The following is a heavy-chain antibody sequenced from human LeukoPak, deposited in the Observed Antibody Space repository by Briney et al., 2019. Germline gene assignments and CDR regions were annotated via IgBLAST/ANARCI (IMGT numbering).Heavy chain of an antibody. J-gene: IGHJ6*02. CDR1: GHTLTELS. D-gene: IGHD5-12*01. CDR3: ATDRAWLRRSGYYYYGMDV. CDR2: FDPEDGET. Sequence: ASVKVSCKVSGHTLTELSMHWVRQAPGKGLEWMGGFDPEDGETIYAQKFQGRVTMTEDTSTDTAYMELSSLRSEDTAVYYCATDRAWLRRSGYYYYGMDVWGQGTTVTVSS. V-gene: IGHV1-24*01.